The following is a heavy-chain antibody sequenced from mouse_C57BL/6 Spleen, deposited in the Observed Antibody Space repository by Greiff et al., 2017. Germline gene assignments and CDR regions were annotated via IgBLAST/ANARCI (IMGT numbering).Heavy chain of an antibody. CDR2: ISDGGSYT. V-gene: IGHV5-4*01. J-gene: IGHJ1*03. CDR3: AREIDDYFDV. D-gene: IGHD2-12*01. CDR1: GFTFSSYA. Sequence: EVKLVESGEGLVKPGGSLKLYCAASGFTFSSYAMSWVRQTPEKRLEWVAAISDGGSYTYYPDNVKGRFTISRDNAKNNLYLQMSHLKSEDTAMYYCAREIDDYFDVWGTGTTVTVSS.